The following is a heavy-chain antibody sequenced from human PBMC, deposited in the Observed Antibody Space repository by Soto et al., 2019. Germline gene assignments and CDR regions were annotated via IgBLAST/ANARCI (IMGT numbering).Heavy chain of an antibody. Sequence: QITLKESGPTLVKPTQTLTLTCTFSGFTLSTSGVGVGWIRQPPGKALEWLALIYWDDDKRYSPSLKSRLTIPKDTSKDQVVLTMTNMDPLDTATYCCAHRRRGSSFDYGGQGTLVTFSS. J-gene: IGHJ4*02. D-gene: IGHD1-26*01. CDR1: GFTLSTSGVG. CDR3: AHRRRGSSFDY. CDR2: IYWDDDK. V-gene: IGHV2-5*02.